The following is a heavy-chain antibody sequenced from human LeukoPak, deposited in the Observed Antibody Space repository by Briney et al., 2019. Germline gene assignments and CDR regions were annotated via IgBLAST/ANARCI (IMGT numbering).Heavy chain of an antibody. V-gene: IGHV3-23*01. J-gene: IGHJ4*02. CDR2: ISGSGGST. CDR1: GFTFSSYA. Sequence: GGSLRLSCAASGFTFSSYAMSWVRQAPGKGLEWVSAISGSGGSTYYADSVKGRFTISRDNSKNTLYLQMNSLRAEDTAVYYCAKVRVYSSSWQIFDYWGQGTLVTVSS. D-gene: IGHD6-13*01. CDR3: AKVRVYSSSWQIFDY.